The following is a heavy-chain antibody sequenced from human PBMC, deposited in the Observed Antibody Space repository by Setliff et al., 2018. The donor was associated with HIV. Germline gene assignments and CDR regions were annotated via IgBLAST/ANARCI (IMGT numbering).Heavy chain of an antibody. Sequence: GGSLRLSCEASGISFSSYAMNWVRQAPGKGLESVANVKQDGTETLYVDSVKGRFTISRDNANNLVYPQMNSLRVEDTAVYFCARWGSGSYERVFDYWGQGMLVTVSS. CDR3: ARWGSGSYERVFDY. D-gene: IGHD1-26*01. V-gene: IGHV3-7*01. J-gene: IGHJ4*02. CDR2: VKQDGTET. CDR1: GISFSSYA.